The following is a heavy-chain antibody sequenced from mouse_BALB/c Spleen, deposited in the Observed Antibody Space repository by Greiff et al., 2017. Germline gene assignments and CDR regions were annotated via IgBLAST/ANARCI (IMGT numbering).Heavy chain of an antibody. V-gene: IGHV5-17*02. D-gene: IGHD2-1*01. CDR3: SRSHYGNYEGFDY. CDR2: ISSGSSTI. J-gene: IGHJ2*01. CDR1: GFTFSSFG. Sequence: EVKLMESGGGLVQPGGSRKLSCAASGFTFSSFGMHWVRQAPEKGLEWVAYISSGSSTIYYADTVKGRFTISRDNPKNTLFLQMTSLRSEDTAMYYCSRSHYGNYEGFDYWGQGTTLTVSA.